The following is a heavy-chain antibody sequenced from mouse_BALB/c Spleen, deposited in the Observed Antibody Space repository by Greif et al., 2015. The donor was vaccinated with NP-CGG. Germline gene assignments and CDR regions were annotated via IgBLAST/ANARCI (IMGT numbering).Heavy chain of an antibody. V-gene: IGHV1S34*01. D-gene: IGHD2-1*01. J-gene: IGHJ4*01. CDR3: ARHYGNPYAMDY. Sequence: LVKTGASVKISCKASGYSFTGYYMHWVKQSHGKSLEWIGYISCYNGATSYNQKFKGKATFTVDTSSSTAYIQFNSLTSEDSAVYYCARHYGNPYAMDYWGQGTSVTVSS. CDR1: GYSFTGYY. CDR2: ISCYNGAT.